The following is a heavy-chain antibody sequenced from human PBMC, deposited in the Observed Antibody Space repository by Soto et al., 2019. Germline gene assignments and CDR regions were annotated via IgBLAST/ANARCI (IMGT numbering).Heavy chain of an antibody. Sequence: EVQLVESGGGLVQPGGSLTLSCAASGFTFSSFWMTWVRQAPGKGLEWVANIKQDGSAKNYVDSVEGRFTVSRDNAKNSLYLQMNSLRVEDTAVYYCVRSQSAAYHAWGQGTTVIVSS. D-gene: IGHD3-3*01. CDR3: VRSQSAAYHA. V-gene: IGHV3-7*01. CDR2: IKQDGSAK. J-gene: IGHJ3*01. CDR1: GFTFSSFW.